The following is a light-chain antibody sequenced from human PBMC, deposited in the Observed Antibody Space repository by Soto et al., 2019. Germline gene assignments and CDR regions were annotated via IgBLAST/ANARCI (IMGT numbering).Light chain of an antibody. J-gene: IGKJ5*01. CDR1: QGISNY. Sequence: DIQMTQSPSSLSASVGDRVTITCRASQGISNYLAWYQQKPGKVPKLLIYAASTLQSGVPSRFSDSGSGTDFTLTISSLQPEDVATYYCQKYNSAPCTFGQGTRLEIK. CDR3: QKYNSAPCT. CDR2: AAS. V-gene: IGKV1-27*01.